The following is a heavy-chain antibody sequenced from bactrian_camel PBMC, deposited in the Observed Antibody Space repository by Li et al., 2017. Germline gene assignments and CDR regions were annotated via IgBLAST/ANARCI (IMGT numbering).Heavy chain of an antibody. J-gene: IGHJ4*01. D-gene: IGHD4*01. Sequence: HVQLVESGGGSVQPGESLRLSCTSSGLPGSRYCMGWFRQAPGKEREGVAHVDGYYNTRYAESVKGRFTIFKDRATLSLQMNSLKPEDTAKYYCAAGETRWLPCDYKSWGQGTQVTVS. V-gene: IGHV3S26*01. CDR2: VDGYYNT. CDR3: AAGETRWLPCDYKS. CDR1: GLPGSRYC.